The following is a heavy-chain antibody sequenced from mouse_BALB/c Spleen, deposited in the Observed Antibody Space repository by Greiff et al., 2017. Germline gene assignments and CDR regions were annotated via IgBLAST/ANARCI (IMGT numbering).Heavy chain of an antibody. D-gene: IGHD1-1*01. Sequence: EVHLVELGPGLVKPSQTLSLTCSVTGDSITSGYWNWIRKFPGNKLEYMGYISYSGSTYYNPSLKSRISITRDTSKNQYYLQLNSVTTEDTATYYCARLLLRGDYFDYWGQGTTLTVSS. CDR3: ARLLLRGDYFDY. CDR2: ISYSGST. CDR1: GDSITSGY. V-gene: IGHV3-8*02. J-gene: IGHJ2*01.